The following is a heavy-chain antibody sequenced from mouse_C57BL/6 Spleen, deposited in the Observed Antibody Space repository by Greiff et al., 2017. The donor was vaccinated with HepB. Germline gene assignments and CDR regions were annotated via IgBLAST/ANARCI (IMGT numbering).Heavy chain of an antibody. D-gene: IGHD2-3*01. J-gene: IGHJ3*01. CDR3: ARVYDGYSWFAY. Sequence: VQLQQSGPELVKPGASVKMSCKASGYTFTDYNMHWVKQSHGKSLEWIGYINPNNGGTSYNQKFKGKATFTVNKSSSTAYMELRSLTSEDSAVYYCARVYDGYSWFAYWGQGTLVTVSA. CDR1: GYTFTDYN. CDR2: INPNNGGT. V-gene: IGHV1-22*01.